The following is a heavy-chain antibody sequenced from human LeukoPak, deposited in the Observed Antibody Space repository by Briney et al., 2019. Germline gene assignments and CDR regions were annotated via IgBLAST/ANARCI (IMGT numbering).Heavy chain of an antibody. V-gene: IGHV1-18*01. CDR3: ARSTPYIVVVPAAPTFDY. D-gene: IGHD2-2*01. CDR2: ISAYNGNT. J-gene: IGHJ4*02. Sequence: GASVTVSCKASGYTFTSYGISWVRQAPGQGLEGMGWISAYNGNTKYVQKLQGRVTMTTDTSTSTAYMELRSLRSDDTAVYYCARSTPYIVVVPAAPTFDYWGQGTLVTVSS. CDR1: GYTFTSYG.